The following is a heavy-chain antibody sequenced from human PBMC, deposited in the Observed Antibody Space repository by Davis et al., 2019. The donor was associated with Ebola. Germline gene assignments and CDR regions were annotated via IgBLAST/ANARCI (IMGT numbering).Heavy chain of an antibody. D-gene: IGHD6-19*01. CDR2: INHSGRT. CDR3: ARRIVVAWGSFYYDH. J-gene: IGHJ4*02. Sequence: MPSETLSLTCAVYGGSFSAYYWTWIRQPPGKGLEWIGEINHSGRTNYNASLKSRVTFSIDTSKNQFSLTLMSVTAADTAVYYCARRIVVAWGSFYYDHWGQGILVTVSS. CDR1: GGSFSAYY. V-gene: IGHV4-34*01.